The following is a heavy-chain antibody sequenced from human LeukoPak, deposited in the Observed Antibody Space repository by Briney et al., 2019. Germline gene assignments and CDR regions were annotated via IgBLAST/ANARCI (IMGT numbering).Heavy chain of an antibody. J-gene: IGHJ4*02. CDR3: ARSEQGLWFGELLRSPFDY. Sequence: GGSLRLPCAASGFTFSNAWMSWVRQAPGKGLEWVGRIKSKTDGGTTDYAAPVKGRFTISRDNAKNSLYLQMNSLRAEDTAVYYCARSEQGLWFGELLRSPFDYWGQGTLVTVSS. CDR1: GFTFSNAW. D-gene: IGHD3-10*01. V-gene: IGHV3-15*01. CDR2: IKSKTDGGTT.